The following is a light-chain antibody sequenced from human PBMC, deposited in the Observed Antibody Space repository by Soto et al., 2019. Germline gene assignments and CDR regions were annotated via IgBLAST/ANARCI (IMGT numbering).Light chain of an antibody. Sequence: SAALLSAKKEDRVTISCRMSQGISSYLAWYQQKPGKAPGLLIYVASTLQSGVPSRFSGSGSGTDFALTISCLQSEDFATDYCQEYYCFPCRFGEVTNVAIK. V-gene: IGKV1D-8*01. J-gene: IGKJ1*01. CDR2: VAS. CDR1: QGISSY. CDR3: QEYYCFPCR.